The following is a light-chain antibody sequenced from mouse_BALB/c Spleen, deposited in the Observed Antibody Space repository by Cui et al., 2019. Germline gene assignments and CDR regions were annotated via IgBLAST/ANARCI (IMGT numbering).Light chain of an antibody. CDR3: QQWSSNPPIT. J-gene: IGKJ2*01. CDR1: SSVSY. CDR2: LTS. V-gene: IGKV4-68*01. Sequence: QIVLTQSPALMSASPGEKVTMTCSASSSVSYMYWYQQKPRSSPKTWIYLTSNLASGVPARFSGSGSGTSYSLTISSMEAEDAATYYCQQWSSNPPITFGGGTKLEIK.